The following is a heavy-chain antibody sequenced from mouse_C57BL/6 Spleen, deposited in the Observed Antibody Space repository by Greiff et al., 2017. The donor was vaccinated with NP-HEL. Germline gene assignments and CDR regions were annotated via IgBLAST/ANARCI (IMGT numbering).Heavy chain of an antibody. CDR3: ARRHGSSYWYCDV. Sequence: VQLQQSGAELVKPGASVKISCKASGYAFSSYWMNWVKQRPGKGLEWIGQIYPGDGDTNYNGKFKGKATLTADKSSSTAYMQLSSLTSEDSAVYFCARRHGSSYWYCDVWGTGTTVTVSS. D-gene: IGHD1-1*01. CDR1: GYAFSSYW. V-gene: IGHV1-80*01. CDR2: IYPGDGDT. J-gene: IGHJ1*03.